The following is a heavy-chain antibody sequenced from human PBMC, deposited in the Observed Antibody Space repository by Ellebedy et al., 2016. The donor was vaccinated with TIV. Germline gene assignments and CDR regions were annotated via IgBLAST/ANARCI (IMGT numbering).Heavy chain of an antibody. V-gene: IGHV3-23*01. J-gene: IGHJ4*02. D-gene: IGHD6-13*01. CDR1: GFTFSNFA. Sequence: GESLKISCAASGFTFSNFAMSWVRQAPGKGLEWVSSITGSGRSTYNADSVKGRFTISRDNSKNTLYLQMSSLRAEDTAVNYCAKDQSGSAAAGDSDYWGQGTLVTVSS. CDR2: ITGSGRST. CDR3: AKDQSGSAAAGDSDY.